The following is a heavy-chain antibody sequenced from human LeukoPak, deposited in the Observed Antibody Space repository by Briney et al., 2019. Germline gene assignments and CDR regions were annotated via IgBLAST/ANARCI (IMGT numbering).Heavy chain of an antibody. J-gene: IGHJ4*02. CDR1: GFTFDDYA. V-gene: IGHV3-9*01. CDR2: ISWNSGSI. Sequence: GGSLRLSCAASGFTFDDYAMHWVRQAPGKGLKWVSGISWNSGSIGYADSVKGRFTISRDNAKNSLYLQMNSLRAEDTALYYCAKDTGSSGPFDYWGQGTLVTVSS. CDR3: AKDTGSSGPFDY. D-gene: IGHD6-19*01.